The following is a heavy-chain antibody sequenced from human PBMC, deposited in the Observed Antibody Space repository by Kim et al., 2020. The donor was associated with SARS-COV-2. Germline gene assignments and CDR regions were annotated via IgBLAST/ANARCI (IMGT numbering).Heavy chain of an antibody. CDR1: GYSFTSYW. Sequence: GESLKISCKGSGYSFTSYWISWVRQMPGKGLEWMGRIDPSDSYTNYSPSFQGHVTISADKSISTAYLQWSSLKASDTAMYYCARHRFQRFYYYGMDVWGQGTTVTVSS. CDR3: ARHRFQRFYYYGMDV. CDR2: IDPSDSYT. J-gene: IGHJ6*02. V-gene: IGHV5-10-1*01.